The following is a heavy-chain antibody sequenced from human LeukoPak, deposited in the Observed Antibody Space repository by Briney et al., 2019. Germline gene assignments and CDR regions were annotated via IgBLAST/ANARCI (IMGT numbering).Heavy chain of an antibody. J-gene: IGHJ4*02. CDR1: GGSISSHY. V-gene: IGHV4-59*08. Sequence: SETLSLTCTVSGGSISSHYWSWIRQPPGKGLEWLGYIYYSGSTNFNPSLKSRVTISVDTSKNQFSLTLDSVTAADTAVYYCARSRPAPKEFDHWGQGTLVTVSS. D-gene: IGHD6-6*01. CDR2: IYYSGST. CDR3: ARSRPAPKEFDH.